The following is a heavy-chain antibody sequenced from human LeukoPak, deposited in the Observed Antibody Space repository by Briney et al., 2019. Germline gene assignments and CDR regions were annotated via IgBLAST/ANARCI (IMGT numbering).Heavy chain of an antibody. CDR1: GFTFSNFV. Sequence: GGSLRLSCEASGFTFSNFVMHWVRQAPGKGLEWLAAISYDGISEYYADSVKGRFAVSRDNSKNILYLEMNSLTTEDTAVFYCAREGGPSGVSTPDLWGQGSLVTVSS. D-gene: IGHD5/OR15-5a*01. CDR2: ISYDGISE. J-gene: IGHJ5*02. CDR3: AREGGPSGVSTPDL. V-gene: IGHV3-30*09.